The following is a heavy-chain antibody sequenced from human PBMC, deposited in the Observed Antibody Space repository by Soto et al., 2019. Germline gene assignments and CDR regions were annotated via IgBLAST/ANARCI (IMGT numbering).Heavy chain of an antibody. CDR2: LGGGGDT. CDR1: GFTFGTYT. J-gene: IGHJ4*02. V-gene: IGHV3-23*01. D-gene: IGHD3-9*01. Sequence: PGGSLRHSCAASGFTFGTYTMNWVRQAPGKGLEWVSALGGGGDTHYAESVKGRFTISRDYSKNILLLQMNSLRDEDSAIYYCTKDRHPDGIWTFDFWGQGTLVTVSS. CDR3: TKDRHPDGIWTFDF.